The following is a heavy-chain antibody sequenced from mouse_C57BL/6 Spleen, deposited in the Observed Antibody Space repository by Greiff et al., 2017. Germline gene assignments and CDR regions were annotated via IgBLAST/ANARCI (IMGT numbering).Heavy chain of an antibody. J-gene: IGHJ4*01. CDR2: IDPSDSYT. V-gene: IGHV1-69*01. CDR1: GYTFTSYW. CDR3: ARLALLGYAMDY. Sequence: VQLQQPGAELVMPGASVKLSCKASGYTFTSYWMHWVKQRPGQGLEWIGEIDPSDSYTNYNQKFKGKSTLTVDKSSSTAYMQLSSLTSEDSAVYYCARLALLGYAMDYWGQGTSVTVSS.